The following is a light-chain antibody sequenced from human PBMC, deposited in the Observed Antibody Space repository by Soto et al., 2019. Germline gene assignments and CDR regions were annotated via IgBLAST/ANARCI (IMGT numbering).Light chain of an antibody. CDR1: SSDIGAYKY. CDR2: EVN. V-gene: IGLV2-8*01. Sequence: QSVLTQPPSASGSPGQSVTISCSGTSSDIGAYKYVSWYQHHSGKVPRLIIYEVNKRPSGVPDRFSGSKSGNTASLIVSGLQAEDEADYYCAAWDSSVSGRVFGGGTKLTVL. J-gene: IGLJ3*02. CDR3: AAWDSSVSGRV.